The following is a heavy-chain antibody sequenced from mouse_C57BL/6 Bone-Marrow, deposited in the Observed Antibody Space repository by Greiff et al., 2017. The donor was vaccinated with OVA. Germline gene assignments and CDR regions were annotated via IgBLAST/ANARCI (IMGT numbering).Heavy chain of an antibody. D-gene: IGHD1-1*01. CDR3: SRGRYYYGSSSWYFDV. V-gene: IGHV1-19*01. J-gene: IGHJ1*03. Sequence: EVQLQQSGPVLVKPGASVKMSCKASGYTFTDYYMNWVKQSHGKSLEWIGVINPYNGGTSYNQKFTGNATLTVYPSSSTAYMDLNSLTSEDSAVYYWSRGRYYYGSSSWYFDVWGTGTTVTVSS. CDR2: INPYNGGT. CDR1: GYTFTDYY.